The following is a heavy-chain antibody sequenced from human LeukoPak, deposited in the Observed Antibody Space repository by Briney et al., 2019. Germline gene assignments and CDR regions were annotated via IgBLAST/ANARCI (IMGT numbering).Heavy chain of an antibody. D-gene: IGHD3-3*01. CDR2: IYPGDSDT. J-gene: IGHJ6*03. CDR1: GYTFSSYW. Sequence: GESLKISCKGSGYTFSSYWIGWVRQMPGKGLEWMGIIYPGDSDTIYSPSFRGQVTISADKSADSTYLQWASLKASDSGTYYCARQGYDYHYYYMGVWGKGTTVTVSS. CDR3: ARQGYDYHYYYMGV. V-gene: IGHV5-51*01.